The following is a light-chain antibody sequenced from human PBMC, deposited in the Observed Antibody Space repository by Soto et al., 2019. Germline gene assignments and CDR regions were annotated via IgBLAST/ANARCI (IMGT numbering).Light chain of an antibody. CDR1: SSDVGGYNY. CDR2: EVS. CDR3: SSYKSSSNYV. J-gene: IGLJ1*01. Sequence: QSALTQPASVSGSPGQSITISCTGTSSDVGGYNYVSWYQQHPGKAPKLMIYEVSNRPSGVSNRFSGSKSGNTASLTISGLQAEDEADYYCSSYKSSSNYVCGAGTKVTVL. V-gene: IGLV2-14*01.